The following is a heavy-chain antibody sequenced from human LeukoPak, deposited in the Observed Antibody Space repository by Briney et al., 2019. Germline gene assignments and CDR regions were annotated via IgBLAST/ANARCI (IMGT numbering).Heavy chain of an antibody. V-gene: IGHV3-21*04. CDR1: GFTFSSYS. Sequence: GGSLRLSCAASGFTFSSYSMNWVRQAPGKGLEWVSSISSSSSYIYYADSVKGRFTISRDNAKNSLYLQMNSLRAEDTAVYYCAKVSEGGTMDVWGKGTTVTISS. D-gene: IGHD1-1*01. J-gene: IGHJ6*04. CDR2: ISSSSSYI. CDR3: AKVSEGGTMDV.